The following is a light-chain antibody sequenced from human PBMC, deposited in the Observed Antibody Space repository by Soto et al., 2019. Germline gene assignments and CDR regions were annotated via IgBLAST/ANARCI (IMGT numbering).Light chain of an antibody. CDR3: QQYNSYSWT. CDR2: KAS. Sequence: DIDITQSPSTLSASIVDRVTITCRASQSISSWLAWYQQKPGKAPKLLIYKASSLESGVPSRFSGSGSGTEFTLTISSLQPDDFATYYCQQYNSYSWTFGQGTNVDI. CDR1: QSISSW. J-gene: IGKJ1*01. V-gene: IGKV1-5*03.